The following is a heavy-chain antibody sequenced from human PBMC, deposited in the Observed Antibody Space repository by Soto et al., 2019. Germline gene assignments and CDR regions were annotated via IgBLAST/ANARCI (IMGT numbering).Heavy chain of an antibody. Sequence: GASVKVSCKASGYTFTSYDINWVRQATGQGLEWMGWMNPNSGNTGYAQKFQGRVTMTRNTSISTAYMELSSLRSEDTAVYYCARGYSSGWYPYYYYYGMDVWGQGATVTVSS. CDR1: GYTFTSYD. J-gene: IGHJ6*02. CDR3: ARGYSSGWYPYYYYYGMDV. V-gene: IGHV1-8*01. CDR2: MNPNSGNT. D-gene: IGHD6-19*01.